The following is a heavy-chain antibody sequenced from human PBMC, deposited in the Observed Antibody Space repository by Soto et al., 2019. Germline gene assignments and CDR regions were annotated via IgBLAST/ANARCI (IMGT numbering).Heavy chain of an antibody. V-gene: IGHV3-23*01. Sequence: GGSLRLSCAASGFTFSSYAMSWVRQAPGKGLEWVSAISGSGGSTYYADSVKGRFTISRDNSKNTLYLQMNSLRAEDTAVYYCAKGNSDGRYYYYGRDVWGQGTTVTVSS. CDR2: ISGSGGST. CDR1: GFTFSSYA. J-gene: IGHJ6*02. D-gene: IGHD2-21*02. CDR3: AKGNSDGRYYYYGRDV.